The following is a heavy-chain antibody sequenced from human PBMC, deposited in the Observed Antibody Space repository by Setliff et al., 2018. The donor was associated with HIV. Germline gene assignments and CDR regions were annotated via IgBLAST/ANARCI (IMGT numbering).Heavy chain of an antibody. J-gene: IGHJ4*02. D-gene: IGHD3-3*01. CDR3: ARDFRNSNTLFGVLNFVFDL. CDR1: GYTLSSTY. Sequence: GASVKVSCKASGYTLSSTYIHWVRQAPGNRPEWVGWINPQTGGTNFAQKFQGRITMTSDTYVNTVFIELSRLKSDDTALYYCARDFRNSNTLFGVLNFVFDLWGQGTLVTVSS. V-gene: IGHV1-2*02. CDR2: INPQTGGT.